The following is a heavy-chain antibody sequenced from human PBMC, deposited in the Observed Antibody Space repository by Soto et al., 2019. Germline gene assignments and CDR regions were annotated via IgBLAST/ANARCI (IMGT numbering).Heavy chain of an antibody. V-gene: IGHV3-23*01. J-gene: IGHJ6*02. D-gene: IGHD3-9*01. CDR1: GFTFSIYS. CDR2: ISGSGGST. CDR3: AKVVKYDVLTGYYKGPDYYGMDV. Sequence: QLLESGGGLVQPGGSLRLSCAASGFTFSIYSMNWVRQAPGKGLEWVSLISGSGGSTHYADSVEGRFTISRDNSKNTLYLEMDRLRAEYTAVYYCAKVVKYDVLTGYYKGPDYYGMDVWGQGTTVTVSS.